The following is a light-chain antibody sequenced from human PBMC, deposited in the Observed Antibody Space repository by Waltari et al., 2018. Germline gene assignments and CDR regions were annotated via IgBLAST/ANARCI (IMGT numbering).Light chain of an antibody. CDR1: QIFIVSAGFTH. CDR2: LGS. V-gene: IGKV2-28*01. J-gene: IGKJ2*01. Sequence: DLVITQTTLSLPVTPAEPESISCRSIQIFIVSAGFTHLQWVLRKPGQSPQLLISLGSNRASGVPDRFSGSGSGTDFTLKVSRVEAEDVGLYYCMQSLQTPFTFGQGTKVEIK. CDR3: MQSLQTPFT.